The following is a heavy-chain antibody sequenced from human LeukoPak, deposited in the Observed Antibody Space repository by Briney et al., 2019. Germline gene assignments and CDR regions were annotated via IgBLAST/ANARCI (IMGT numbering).Heavy chain of an antibody. CDR1: GFAFSCYS. J-gene: IGHJ4*02. CDR3: ARAPHGLDY. Sequence: GGSLGLSFAASGFAFSCYSMHWVRPAPGKGLEWISYITSGGSTMDYADSVKGRFTISRDNAKNSLYLQMNSLTAEDTAVYYCARAPHGLDYWGQGTLVTVS. CDR2: ITSGGSTM. D-gene: IGHD2-21*01. V-gene: IGHV3-48*04.